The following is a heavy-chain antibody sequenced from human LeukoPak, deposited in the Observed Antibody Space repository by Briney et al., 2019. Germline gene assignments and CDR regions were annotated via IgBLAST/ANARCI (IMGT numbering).Heavy chain of an antibody. CDR3: ARDQKYCGGDCPAEYFQH. J-gene: IGHJ1*01. Sequence: GRSLRLSCAASGFTFSGYAMHWVRQAPGKGLEWVAVISYDGSNKYYADSVKGRFTISRDNSKNTLYLQMNSLRAEDTAVYYCARDQKYCGGDCPAEYFQHWGQGTLVTVSS. CDR2: ISYDGSNK. D-gene: IGHD2-21*02. V-gene: IGHV3-30*04. CDR1: GFTFSGYA.